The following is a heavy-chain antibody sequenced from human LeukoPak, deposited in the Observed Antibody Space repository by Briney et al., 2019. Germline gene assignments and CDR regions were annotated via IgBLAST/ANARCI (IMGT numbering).Heavy chain of an antibody. J-gene: IGHJ4*02. CDR2: INPNSGGT. D-gene: IGHD5-18*01. CDR3: ARDHGYSYGNSDY. V-gene: IGHV1-2*06. CDR1: GYTFTGYY. Sequence: ASVKVSCKVSGYTFTGYYMHWVRQAPGQGLEWMGRINPNSGGTNYAQKFQGRVTMTRDTSISTAYMELSRLRSDDTAVYYCARDHGYSYGNSDYWGQGTLVTVSS.